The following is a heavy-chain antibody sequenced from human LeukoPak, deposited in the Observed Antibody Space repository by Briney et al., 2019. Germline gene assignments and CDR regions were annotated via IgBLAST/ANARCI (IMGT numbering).Heavy chain of an antibody. V-gene: IGHV1-18*01. CDR2: ISAYNGNT. Sequence: ASVKISCKASGYTFTSYGISWVRQAPGQGLEWMGWISAYNGNTNYAQKLQGRVTMTTDTSTSTAYMELRSLRSDDTAVYYCARDRVYDYVWGSYRPLDYWGQGTLVTVSS. J-gene: IGHJ4*02. CDR3: ARDRVYDYVWGSYRPLDY. D-gene: IGHD3-16*02. CDR1: GYTFTSYG.